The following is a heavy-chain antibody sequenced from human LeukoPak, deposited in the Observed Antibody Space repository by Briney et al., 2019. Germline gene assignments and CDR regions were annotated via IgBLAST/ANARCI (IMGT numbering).Heavy chain of an antibody. CDR1: GFSFDDYA. CDR2: IKTDGSEK. V-gene: IGHV3-7*01. D-gene: IGHD6-19*01. Sequence: GGSLRLSCAASGFSFDDYAMHWVRQAPGKGLEWVANIKTDGSEKYYVDSVKGRFTISGDNAKNSLYLQMSSLRAEDTAVYYCARGGWRPDPWGQGTLVTVSS. CDR3: ARGGWRPDP. J-gene: IGHJ5*02.